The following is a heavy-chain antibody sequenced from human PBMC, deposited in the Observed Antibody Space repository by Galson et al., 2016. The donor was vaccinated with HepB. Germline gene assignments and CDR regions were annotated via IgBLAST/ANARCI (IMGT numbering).Heavy chain of an antibody. D-gene: IGHD3/OR15-3a*01. Sequence: SLRLSCAASRFTFSRSSMTWFRQAPGKGLEWVSTISGTDGATSYTESVKGRFTISRDNSETTLFLQMSSLRAEDTGVYYCANLSWTDGHSYYGVDVWGQGTTVTVSS. V-gene: IGHV3-23*01. CDR1: RFTFSRSS. J-gene: IGHJ6*02. CDR3: ANLSWTDGHSYYGVDV. CDR2: ISGTDGAT.